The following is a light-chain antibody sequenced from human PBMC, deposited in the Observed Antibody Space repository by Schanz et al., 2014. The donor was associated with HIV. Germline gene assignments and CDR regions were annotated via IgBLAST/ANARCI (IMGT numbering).Light chain of an antibody. CDR1: SGDVGSYNY. Sequence: QSALTQPASVSGSPGQSISISCTGTSGDVGSYNYVSWYQQHPGKAPELLICDVSNQASGVYSRFSGSKSGNTASLTISGLQPEYEADYYCGSYTSSSTPWVFGGGTKLPVL. J-gene: IGLJ3*02. CDR2: DVS. CDR3: GSYTSSSTPWV. V-gene: IGLV2-14*03.